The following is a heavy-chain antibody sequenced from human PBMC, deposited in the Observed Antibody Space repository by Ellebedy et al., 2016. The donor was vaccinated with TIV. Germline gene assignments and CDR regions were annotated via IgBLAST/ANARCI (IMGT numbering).Heavy chain of an antibody. CDR2: AGGSDGST. D-gene: IGHD2-2*01. V-gene: IGHV3-23*01. CDR1: GFTFGDYT. Sequence: GESLKISCTASGFTFGDYTMSWVRQAPGKGLEWVSSAGGSDGSTFYADSVRGRFTISRDNAKNTRYLQMNSLRAEDTAVYYCAKRGDCSANSCLLRDWGQGTLVTVSS. J-gene: IGHJ1*01. CDR3: AKRGDCSANSCLLRD.